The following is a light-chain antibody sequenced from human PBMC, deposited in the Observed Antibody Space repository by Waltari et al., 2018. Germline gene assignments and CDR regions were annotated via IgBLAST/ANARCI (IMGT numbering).Light chain of an antibody. CDR3: QESVSTPKGT. CDR2: AAS. Sequence: DIQMTQSPSSLSASVGDRVTITCRASQSISTFLNWYQQKEGRAPKHLIYAASTLQRGVPSRFSGSGAGSDFTITISSLQPEDSATYHCQESVSTPKGTFGPGTKVEIK. J-gene: IGKJ3*01. CDR1: QSISTF. V-gene: IGKV1-39*01.